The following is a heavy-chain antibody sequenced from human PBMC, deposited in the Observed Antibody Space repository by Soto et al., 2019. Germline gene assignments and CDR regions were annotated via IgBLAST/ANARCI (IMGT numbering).Heavy chain of an antibody. J-gene: IGHJ4*02. Sequence: GGSLRLSCAASGFTFSSYAMSWVRQAPGKGLEWVSAISGSGGSTYYADSVKGRFTISRDNSKNTLYLQMNSLRAEDTAVYYCAKDPYYYDSSGYYYQSSFFDYWGQGTLVTVSS. CDR2: ISGSGGST. CDR1: GFTFSSYA. D-gene: IGHD3-22*01. CDR3: AKDPYYYDSSGYYYQSSFFDY. V-gene: IGHV3-23*01.